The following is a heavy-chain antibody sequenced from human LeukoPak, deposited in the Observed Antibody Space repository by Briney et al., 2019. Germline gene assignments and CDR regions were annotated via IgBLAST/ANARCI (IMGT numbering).Heavy chain of an antibody. V-gene: IGHV3-23*01. D-gene: IGHD6-13*01. CDR3: AKGPSIAAAGTFDP. J-gene: IGHJ5*02. CDR1: GFTFSNFA. CDR2: IRGSSDST. Sequence: PGGSLRLSCAASGFTFSNFAMNWVRQAPGKGLERVSAIRGSSDSTYYADSVTGRFTISRDNSKNTLYLQMNSLRAEDTAIYYCAKGPSIAAAGTFDPWGRGTLVTVSS.